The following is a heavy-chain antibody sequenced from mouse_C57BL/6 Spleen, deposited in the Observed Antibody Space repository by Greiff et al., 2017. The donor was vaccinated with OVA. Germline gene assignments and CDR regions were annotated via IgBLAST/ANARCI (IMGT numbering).Heavy chain of an antibody. Sequence: EVQVVESGGGLVKPGGSLKLSCAASGFTFSSYAMSWVRQTPEKRLEWVATISAGGSYTYYPDNVKGRFTISRDNAKNNLYLQMSHLKSEDTAMYYCARVGCGSSYWYFDVWGTGTTVTVSS. CDR3: ARVGCGSSYWYFDV. CDR2: ISAGGSYT. D-gene: IGHD1-1*01. J-gene: IGHJ1*03. V-gene: IGHV5-4*01. CDR1: GFTFSSYA.